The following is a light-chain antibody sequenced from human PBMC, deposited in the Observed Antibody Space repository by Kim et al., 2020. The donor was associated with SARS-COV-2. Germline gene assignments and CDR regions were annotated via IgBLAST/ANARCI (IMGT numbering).Light chain of an antibody. J-gene: IGKJ2*01. CDR2: WAS. V-gene: IGKV4-1*01. CDR3: QQYYSTPYT. CDR1: QSVLYSSNNKSY. Sequence: ATINCKSSQSVLYSSNNKSYLAWYQQKPGDPPKLLIYWASTRESGVPDRFSGSGSGTDFTLTISSLQAADVAVYYCQQYYSTPYTFGQGTKLEI.